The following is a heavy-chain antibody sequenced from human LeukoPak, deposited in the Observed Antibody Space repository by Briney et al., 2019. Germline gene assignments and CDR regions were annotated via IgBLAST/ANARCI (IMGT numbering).Heavy chain of an antibody. V-gene: IGHV4-38-2*02. CDR3: ARDRAFDI. J-gene: IGHJ3*02. CDR2: IYHSGST. Sequence: PSETLSLTCTVSGYSISSGYYWGWIRQPPGKGLEWIGSIYHSGSTYYNPSLKSRVTISVDTSKNQFSLKLNSVTAADTAVYYCARDRAFDIWGQGTMVTVSS. CDR1: GYSISSGYY.